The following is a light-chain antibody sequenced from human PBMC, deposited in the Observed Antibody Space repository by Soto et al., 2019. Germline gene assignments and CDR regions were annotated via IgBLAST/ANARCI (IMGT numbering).Light chain of an antibody. CDR2: EVT. Sequence: QSALTQPPSASGSPGQSVIISCTGTSSDVGGYNFVSWYQHHPGKAPKVMIYEVTNRPSGVSDRFSGSKSGNTASLTISGLQAEDEADYYCCSYTSSRTYVFGTGTKLTVL. V-gene: IGLV2-14*01. CDR3: CSYTSSRTYV. CDR1: SSDVGGYNF. J-gene: IGLJ1*01.